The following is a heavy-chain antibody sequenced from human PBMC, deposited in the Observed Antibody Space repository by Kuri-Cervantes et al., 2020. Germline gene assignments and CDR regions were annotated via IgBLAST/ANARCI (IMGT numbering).Heavy chain of an antibody. D-gene: IGHD2-21*01. CDR2: ISYDGSNK. J-gene: IGHJ4*02. CDR3: ARGPKRGVGFSDSLFDY. Sequence: GESLKTSCAASGFTFSSYAMHWVRQAPGKGLEWVAVISYDGSNKYYADSVKGRFTISRDNSKNTLYLQMNSLRADDTAVYYCARGPKRGVGFSDSLFDYWGQGTLVTVSS. CDR1: GFTFSSYA. V-gene: IGHV3-30*01.